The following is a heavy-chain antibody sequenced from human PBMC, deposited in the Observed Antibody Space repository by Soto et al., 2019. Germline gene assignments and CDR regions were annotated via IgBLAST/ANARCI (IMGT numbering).Heavy chain of an antibody. CDR3: AKGYNWNDGAFDI. CDR2: ISWNSGSI. Sequence: GGSLRLSCAASGFTFDDYAMHWVRQAPGKGLEWVSGISWNSGSIGYADSVKGRFTISRDNAKNSLYLQMNSLRAEDTALYYCAKGYNWNDGAFDIWGQGTMVTVSS. V-gene: IGHV3-9*01. J-gene: IGHJ3*02. D-gene: IGHD1-1*01. CDR1: GFTFDDYA.